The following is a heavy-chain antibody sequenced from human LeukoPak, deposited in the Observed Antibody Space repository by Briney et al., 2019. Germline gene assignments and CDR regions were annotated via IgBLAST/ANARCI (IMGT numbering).Heavy chain of an antibody. J-gene: IGHJ4*02. CDR3: ARGWHGSSSGGYYFDY. CDR2: INHSGST. D-gene: IGHD6-6*01. CDR1: GGSFSGYY. V-gene: IGHV4-34*01. Sequence: SETLSLTCAVYGGSFSGYYWSWIRLPPGKGLEWIGEINHSGSTNYNPSLKSRVTISVDTSKNQFSLKLSSVTAADTAVYYCARGWHGSSSGGYYFDYWGQGTLVTVSS.